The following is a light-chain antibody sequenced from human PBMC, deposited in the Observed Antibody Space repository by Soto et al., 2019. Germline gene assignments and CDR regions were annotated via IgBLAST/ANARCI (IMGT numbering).Light chain of an antibody. CDR2: LGS. Sequence: ISCRSGQSLLHSNGYNYLDWYLQKPGQSPQLLIYLGSNRASGVPGRFSGSGSGTDFTLSISSVEAEDVGVYYCMQTLQTPLTFGGGTKVDIK. J-gene: IGKJ4*01. CDR3: MQTLQTPLT. CDR1: QSLLHSNGYNY. V-gene: IGKV2-28*01.